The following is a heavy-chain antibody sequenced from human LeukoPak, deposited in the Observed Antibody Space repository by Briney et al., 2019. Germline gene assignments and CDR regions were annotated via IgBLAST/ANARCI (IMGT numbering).Heavy chain of an antibody. CDR2: IYHSGST. J-gene: IGHJ4*02. CDR1: GHSISSDYY. D-gene: IGHD6-13*01. Sequence: SQTLSLTCTVSGHSISSDYYWAWVRQPPGKGLEWIGSIYHSGSTYYNPSLKSRVTISVDTSKNQFSLKLSSVAAADTAVYYCARTGYSSSWYPAWGQGTLVTVSS. V-gene: IGHV4-38-2*02. CDR3: ARTGYSSSWYPA.